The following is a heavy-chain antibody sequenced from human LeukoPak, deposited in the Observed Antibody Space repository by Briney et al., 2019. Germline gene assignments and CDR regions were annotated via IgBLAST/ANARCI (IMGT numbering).Heavy chain of an antibody. CDR2: IKRDGSEK. V-gene: IGHV3-7*03. J-gene: IGHJ4*02. Sequence: PGGSLRLSCAASGFTFSSYWMTWVRQAPGKGLEWVANIKRDGSEKHYVDSVKGRFTISRDNSKNTLYLQMNSLRAEDTAVYYCAKRQNGDFDYWGQGTLVTVSS. D-gene: IGHD4-17*01. CDR1: GFTFSSYW. CDR3: AKRQNGDFDY.